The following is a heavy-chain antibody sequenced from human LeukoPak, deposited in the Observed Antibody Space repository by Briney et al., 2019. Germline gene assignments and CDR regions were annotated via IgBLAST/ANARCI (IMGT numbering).Heavy chain of an antibody. CDR1: GGSISSYY. V-gene: IGHV4-59*12. Sequence: PSETLSLTCTVSGGSISSYYWSWIRQPPGKGLEWIGYIYFSGSTNYNPSLKSRVTISVDTSKNQFSLKLSSVTAADTAVYYCARDRHFSSSSSPFDYWGQGTLVTVSS. J-gene: IGHJ4*02. CDR2: IYFSGST. D-gene: IGHD6-6*01. CDR3: ARDRHFSSSSSPFDY.